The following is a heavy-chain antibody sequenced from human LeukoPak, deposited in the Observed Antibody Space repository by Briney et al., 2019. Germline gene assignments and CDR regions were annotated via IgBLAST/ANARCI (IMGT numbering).Heavy chain of an antibody. CDR1: GYTFTSYG. J-gene: IGHJ4*02. D-gene: IGHD2-21*02. V-gene: IGHV1-18*01. CDR3: ARGIDSLAYCGGDCYSGIDY. Sequence: GASVKVSCKASGYTFTSYGISWVRQAPGQGLEWMGWISAYNGNTNYAQKLQGRVTMTTDTSMSTAYMELRSLRSDDTAVYYCARGIDSLAYCGGDCYSGIDYWGQGTLVTVSS. CDR2: ISAYNGNT.